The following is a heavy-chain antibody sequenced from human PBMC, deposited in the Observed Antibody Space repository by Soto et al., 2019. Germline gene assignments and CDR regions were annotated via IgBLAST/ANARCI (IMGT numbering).Heavy chain of an antibody. Sequence: GALNPPRGGSGFSFSSYGINLGRHAPGDGLEWVSAISGSGGSTDYVDSVKGRFTISRDNSENTLYLQMNSLRAEDTAVYYCARLQAYAFGPGAYFDCWGQGTLVTVSS. V-gene: IGHV3-23*01. D-gene: IGHD3-16*01. J-gene: IGHJ4*02. CDR2: ISGSGGST. CDR1: GFSFSSYG. CDR3: ARLQAYAFGPGAYFDC.